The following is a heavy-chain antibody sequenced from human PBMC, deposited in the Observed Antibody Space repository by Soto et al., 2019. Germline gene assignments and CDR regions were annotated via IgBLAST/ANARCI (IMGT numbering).Heavy chain of an antibody. CDR2: INLDGSEK. CDR1: GFTFRSYW. J-gene: IGHJ1*01. D-gene: IGHD1-1*01. V-gene: IGHV3-7*05. CDR3: ARGAMAGNEVPGD. Sequence: EGQLVESGGGLVQPGGSLRLSCQVSGFTFRSYWMTWVRRAPGKGLEWVANINLDGSEKYYVDAVKGRLTISRDNAKNSLHRDLRDPRANDTAVYYCARGAMAGNEVPGDWGQGTLVTVSS.